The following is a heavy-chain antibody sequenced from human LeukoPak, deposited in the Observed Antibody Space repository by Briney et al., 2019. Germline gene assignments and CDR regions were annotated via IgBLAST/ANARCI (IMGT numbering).Heavy chain of an antibody. Sequence: ASVKVSCKASGYTFTSYGIGWVRQAPGQGLEWMGWISAYNGNTNYAQKLQGRVTMTTDTSASTAYMELRSLRSDDTAVYYCARDPRVTTFDYWGQGTLVTVSS. CDR1: GYTFTSYG. V-gene: IGHV1-18*01. CDR3: ARDPRVTTFDY. D-gene: IGHD4-11*01. J-gene: IGHJ4*02. CDR2: ISAYNGNT.